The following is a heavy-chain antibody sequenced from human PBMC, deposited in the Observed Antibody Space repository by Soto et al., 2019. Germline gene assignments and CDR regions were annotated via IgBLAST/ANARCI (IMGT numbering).Heavy chain of an antibody. CDR2: IYPGDSDT. J-gene: IGHJ3*02. CDR3: ASLPVLDILPGPRVGDVFDI. V-gene: IGHV5-51*01. Sequence: GESLKISCKGSGYSFTSYWIGWVRQMPGKGLEWMGIIYPGDSDTRYSPSFQGQVTISADKSISTAYLQWSSLKASDTAMYYCASLPVLDILPGPRVGDVFDIGGKGTMVPVPS. D-gene: IGHD3-9*01. CDR1: GYSFTSYW.